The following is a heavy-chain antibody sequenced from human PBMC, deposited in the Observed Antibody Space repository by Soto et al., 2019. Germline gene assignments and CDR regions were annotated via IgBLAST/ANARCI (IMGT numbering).Heavy chain of an antibody. CDR3: ANGGRQWLVTSDFNY. CDR1: GFTFSDYA. V-gene: IGHV3-30*18. CDR2: VSHDGRNT. D-gene: IGHD6-19*01. J-gene: IGHJ4*02. Sequence: VQLVESGGGVVQPGRSLRLSCAASGFTFSDYAMHWVRQAPGKGLEWVAVVSHDGRNTHYADSVKGRFTISRDSSKNTVSLVMTSLRAEDTAVYYCANGGRQWLVTSDFNYWGQGALVTVSS.